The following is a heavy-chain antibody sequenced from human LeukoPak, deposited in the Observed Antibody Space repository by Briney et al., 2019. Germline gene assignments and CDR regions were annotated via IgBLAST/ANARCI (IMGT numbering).Heavy chain of an antibody. Sequence: GRSLRLSWAAPGFTFQDYAMHLVRQAPGKGLEGGPGISWNRGNIVFADSVKARFTLSRDNAKTSLFLQMNSLRAEATAVYSCASADYGGNSIDSWGQGTLVTVSS. CDR3: ASADYGGNSIDS. J-gene: IGHJ4*02. D-gene: IGHD4-23*01. CDR1: GFTFQDYA. CDR2: ISWNRGNI. V-gene: IGHV3-9*01.